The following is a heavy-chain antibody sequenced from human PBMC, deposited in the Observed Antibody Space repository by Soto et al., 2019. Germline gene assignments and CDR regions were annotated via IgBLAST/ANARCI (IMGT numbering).Heavy chain of an antibody. J-gene: IGHJ5*02. D-gene: IGHD2-2*01. CDR2: ISPTSSAI. Sequence: DVQLVESGGDLVQPGGSLRLSCAASGFTFATSAMNWVRQAPGKGLEWISYISPTSSAIYYADSVKGRFTISRDNAENSVYLQMISLRAEDTGVYYGARGFSFSWSASWGQGTLVTVSS. V-gene: IGHV3-48*01. CDR3: ARGFSFSWSAS. CDR1: GFTFATSA.